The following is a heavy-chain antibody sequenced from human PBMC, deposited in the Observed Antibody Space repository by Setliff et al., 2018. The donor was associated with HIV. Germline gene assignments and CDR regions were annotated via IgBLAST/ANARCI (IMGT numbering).Heavy chain of an antibody. D-gene: IGHD1-26*01. CDR3: ARHLRWELPYYFDY. Sequence: LSLTCTVSGGSISSSSYYWGWIRQPPGKGLEWIGSIYYSGATYYNPSLKSRVTLSVDTSNNQFSLKLSSVTAADTAVYYCARHLRWELPYYFDYWGQGTLVTVS. CDR1: GGSISSSSYY. J-gene: IGHJ4*02. CDR2: IYYSGAT. V-gene: IGHV4-39*01.